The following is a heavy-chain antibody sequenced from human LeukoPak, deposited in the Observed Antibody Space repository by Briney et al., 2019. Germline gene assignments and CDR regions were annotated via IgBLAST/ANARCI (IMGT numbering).Heavy chain of an antibody. D-gene: IGHD6-19*01. CDR1: GCSFSSYY. Sequence: PSDTLSLTCTVSGCSFSSYYWNWIRQPPGKGLEWIGYINYSGSTNYNASLKSRITTSVDTSKNHTSLMLSSVPAADKAVYYYPGSAVAGAREDFVYWGQGTLVTVSS. CDR2: INYSGST. CDR3: PGSAVAGAREDFVY. V-gene: IGHV4-59*07. J-gene: IGHJ4*02.